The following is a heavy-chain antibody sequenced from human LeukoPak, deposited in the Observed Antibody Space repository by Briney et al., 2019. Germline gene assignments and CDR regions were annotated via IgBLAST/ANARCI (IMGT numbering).Heavy chain of an antibody. J-gene: IGHJ4*02. CDR3: ARSGDYGSGSFRWRHFDY. Sequence: GGSLRLSCAASGFTFSNYALHWVRQAPGKGLEWVGVISYDGRNKDYADSVKGRFTISRDNSKNTLYLQMNSLRTEDTAVYYCARSGDYGSGSFRWRHFDYWGQGTLVTVSS. D-gene: IGHD3-10*01. CDR2: ISYDGRNK. CDR1: GFTFSNYA. V-gene: IGHV3-30*04.